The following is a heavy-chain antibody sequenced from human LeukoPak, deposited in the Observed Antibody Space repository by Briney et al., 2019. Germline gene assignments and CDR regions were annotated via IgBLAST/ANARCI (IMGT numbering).Heavy chain of an antibody. CDR3: AREDGIQWELLGYFDY. J-gene: IGHJ4*02. D-gene: IGHD1-26*01. CDR2: ISSSSSYI. CDR1: GFTFSSYS. V-gene: IGHV3-21*01. Sequence: GGSLRLSCAASGFTFSSYSMNWVRQAPGKGLEWVSSISSSSSYIYYADSVKGRFTISRDNAKNSLYLQMNSLRAEDTAVYYCAREDGIQWELLGYFDYWGQGTLVTVSS.